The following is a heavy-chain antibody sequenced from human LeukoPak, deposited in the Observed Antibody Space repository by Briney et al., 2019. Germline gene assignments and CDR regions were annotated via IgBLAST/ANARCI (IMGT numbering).Heavy chain of an antibody. CDR1: GGSISSDSYC. V-gene: IGHV4-61*02. Sequence: PSETLSLTCTVSGGSISSDSYCWIWIRQPAGKGLEWIGRIYISGSTNYNPSLRSRVTISVDTSKNQFSLKLSSVTAADTAVYYCAGAPYISGWDSPVPFDYWGQGTLVTVSS. CDR3: AGAPYISGWDSPVPFDY. J-gene: IGHJ4*02. CDR2: IYISGST. D-gene: IGHD6-19*01.